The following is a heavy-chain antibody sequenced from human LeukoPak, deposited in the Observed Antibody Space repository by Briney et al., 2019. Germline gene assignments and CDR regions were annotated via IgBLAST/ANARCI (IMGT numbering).Heavy chain of an antibody. D-gene: IGHD6-13*01. J-gene: IGHJ5*02. CDR2: IIPMFGTA. CDR1: GGTFSSYA. Sequence: ASVKVSCKASGGTFSSYAISWVRQAPGQGLEWMGGIIPMFGTANYAQKFRGRVTITADKSTSTAYMELSSLRSEDTAVYYCARGLIAAAGKFDPWGQGTLVTVSS. V-gene: IGHV1-69*06. CDR3: ARGLIAAAGKFDP.